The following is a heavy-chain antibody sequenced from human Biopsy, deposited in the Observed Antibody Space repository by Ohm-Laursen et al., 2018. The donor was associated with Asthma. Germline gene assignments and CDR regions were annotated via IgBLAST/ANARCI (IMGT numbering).Heavy chain of an antibody. CDR3: AKEMGNTLPFDY. J-gene: IGHJ4*02. D-gene: IGHD7-27*01. V-gene: IGHV3-30*18. Sequence: LSLTCAASGFSFSNFAIHWVRQAPGKGLEWVGVISKDASTQDYADSVKGRFTMARDNSKNTLDLQMNSLREEDTALYYCAKEMGNTLPFDYWGQGTLVTVSS. CDR1: GFSFSNFA. CDR2: ISKDASTQ.